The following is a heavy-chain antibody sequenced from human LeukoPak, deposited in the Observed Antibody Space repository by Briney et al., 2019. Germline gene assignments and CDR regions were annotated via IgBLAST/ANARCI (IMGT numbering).Heavy chain of an antibody. CDR3: ARAYSYGSDYYYGMDV. Sequence: ASVKVSCKASGYTFTSYGISWVRQAPGQGLEWMGWISDYNGNTKYAHKVQGRVTMTTDTSAGTAYMELRSLRSDDTAVYYCARAYSYGSDYYYGMDVWGQGTTVTVSS. D-gene: IGHD5-18*01. V-gene: IGHV1-18*01. CDR1: GYTFTSYG. J-gene: IGHJ6*02. CDR2: ISDYNGNT.